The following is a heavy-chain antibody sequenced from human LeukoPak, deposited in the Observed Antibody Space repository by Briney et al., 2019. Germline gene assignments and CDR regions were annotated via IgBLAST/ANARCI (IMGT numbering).Heavy chain of an antibody. J-gene: IGHJ6*03. CDR1: GFTFDDYG. CDR2: LNWNGGTT. Sequence: GGSLRLSCAASGFTFDDYGMSWVRQAPGKGLEWVSGLNWNGGTTDYTDSVKGRFTISRDNAKNSLYLQMNSLRAEDTALYYCARVGGIPMITPPYPYYYYMDVWGKGTTVTVSS. V-gene: IGHV3-20*04. D-gene: IGHD3-22*01. CDR3: ARVGGIPMITPPYPYYYYMDV.